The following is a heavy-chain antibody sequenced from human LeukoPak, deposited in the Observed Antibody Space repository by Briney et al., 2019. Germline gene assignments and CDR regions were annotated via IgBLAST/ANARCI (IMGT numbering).Heavy chain of an antibody. V-gene: IGHV1-69*06. CDR1: GGTFSSYA. CDR3: AREGFYDFWSGNTGPIPAFDI. Sequence: GASVKVSCKASGGTFSSYAISWVRQPPGQGLEWMGLIIPIFGTANYAQKFQGRVTITADKSTSTAYMELSSLRSEDTAVYYCAREGFYDFWSGNTGPIPAFDIWGQGTMVTVSS. CDR2: IIPIFGTA. J-gene: IGHJ3*02. D-gene: IGHD3-3*01.